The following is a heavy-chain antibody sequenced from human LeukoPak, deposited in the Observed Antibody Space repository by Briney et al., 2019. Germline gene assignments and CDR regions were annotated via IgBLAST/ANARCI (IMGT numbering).Heavy chain of an antibody. V-gene: IGHV4-59*12. CDR2: ISYSGST. D-gene: IGHD2-2*01. Sequence: SETLSLTCTVSGGSINSYYWSWIRQPPGKGLEWIGYISYSGSTNYNPSLKSRVTISVDTSKNQFFLKLSSVTAADTAVYYCARAGGCSSTSCDLDYWGQGTVVTVSS. CDR1: GGSINSYY. CDR3: ARAGGCSSTSCDLDY. J-gene: IGHJ4*02.